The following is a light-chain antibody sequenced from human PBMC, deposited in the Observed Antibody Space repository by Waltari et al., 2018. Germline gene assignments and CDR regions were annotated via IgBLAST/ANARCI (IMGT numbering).Light chain of an antibody. Sequence: SYELTQPPSVSVSPGPTARITCPGEALPKDDAQRYQQQPGQVPVLVMYKDTERPSGIPERFSGSTSGTTVTLTIGGVQAEDEADYYCQSADTSGSWVFGGGTKLAVL. CDR1: ALPKDD. CDR2: KDT. CDR3: QSADTSGSWV. V-gene: IGLV3-25*03. J-gene: IGLJ3*02.